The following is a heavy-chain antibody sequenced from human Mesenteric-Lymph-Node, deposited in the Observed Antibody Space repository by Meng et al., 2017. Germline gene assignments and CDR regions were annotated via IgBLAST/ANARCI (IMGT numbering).Heavy chain of an antibody. CDR3: ARGFLSFVRVFDY. CDR2: INHSGST. Sequence: QGQLQQWGAGLLKPSETLSLPCAVYGGSFSGYYWSWIRHPPGKGLEWIGEINHSGSTNYNPSLKSRVTISVDTSKNQFSLKLSSVTAADTAVYYCARGFLSFVRVFDYWGQGTLVTVSS. CDR1: GGSFSGYY. V-gene: IGHV4-34*01. D-gene: IGHD2/OR15-2a*01. J-gene: IGHJ4*02.